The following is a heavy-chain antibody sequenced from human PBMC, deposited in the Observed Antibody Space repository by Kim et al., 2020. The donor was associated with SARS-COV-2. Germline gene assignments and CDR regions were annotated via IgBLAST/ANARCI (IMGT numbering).Heavy chain of an antibody. CDR2: IRSKAYGGTT. D-gene: IGHD5-12*01. CDR3: TRGGWLQGELVRPDY. J-gene: IGHJ4*02. CDR1: GFTFGDYA. Sequence: GGSLRLSCTASGFTFGDYAMSWFRKAPGKGLEWVGFIRSKAYGGTTEYAASVKGRFTISRDDSKSIAYLQMNSLKTEDTAVYYCTRGGWLQGELVRPDYWGQGTLVTVSS. V-gene: IGHV3-49*03.